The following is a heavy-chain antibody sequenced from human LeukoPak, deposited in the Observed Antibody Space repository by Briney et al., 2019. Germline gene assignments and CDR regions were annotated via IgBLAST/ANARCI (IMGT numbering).Heavy chain of an antibody. CDR3: ARTTPTGYVDY. CDR2: IDWDDDK. Sequence: SGPTLVNPTQTLTLTCSFSGFSLSTSGMRVSWIRQPPGKALEWLARIDWDDDKIYSTSLRTRLTLSKDTSKNQVVLTMSNMDPVGSATYYCARTTPTGYVDYWGQGTLVTVSS. CDR1: GFSLSTSGMR. D-gene: IGHD2-8*02. J-gene: IGHJ4*02. V-gene: IGHV2-70*04.